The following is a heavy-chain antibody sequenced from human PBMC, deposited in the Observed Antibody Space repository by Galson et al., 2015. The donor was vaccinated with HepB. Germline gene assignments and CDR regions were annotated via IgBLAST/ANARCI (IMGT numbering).Heavy chain of an antibody. CDR1: GFTFSSYA. CDR3: ATTSTRSYVPLTNRYFDY. Sequence: SLRLSCAASGFTFSSYAMHWVRQAQGKGLEWVAVVSYDGTNKFYTDSVKGRFTISRDNSKNTLHLQMSSLRAEDTAVYYCATTSTRSYVPLTNRYFDYWGQGTLVTVSS. D-gene: IGHD1-26*01. CDR2: VSYDGTNK. V-gene: IGHV3-30*10. J-gene: IGHJ4*02.